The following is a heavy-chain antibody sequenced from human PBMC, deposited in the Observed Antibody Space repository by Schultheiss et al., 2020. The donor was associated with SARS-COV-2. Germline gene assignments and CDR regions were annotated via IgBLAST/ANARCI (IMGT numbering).Heavy chain of an antibody. CDR1: GFTFSSYS. D-gene: IGHD3-22*01. V-gene: IGHV3-9*01. CDR2: ISWNSGSI. CDR3: AKDPYYDSSGYPAI. J-gene: IGHJ4*02. Sequence: GGSLRLSCAASGFTFSSYSMNWVRQAPGKGLEWVSGISWNSGSIGYADSVKGRFTISRDNAKNSLYLQMNSLRAEDTALYYCAKDPYYDSSGYPAIGGQGTLVTVSS.